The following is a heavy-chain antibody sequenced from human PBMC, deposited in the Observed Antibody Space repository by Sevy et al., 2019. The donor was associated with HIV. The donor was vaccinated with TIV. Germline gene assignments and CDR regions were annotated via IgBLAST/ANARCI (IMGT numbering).Heavy chain of an antibody. J-gene: IGHJ4*02. D-gene: IGHD3-10*01. CDR2: IYTSGST. CDR1: GGSISSGSYY. CDR3: ARERAMVRGVIINDY. Sequence: SETLSLTCTVSGGSISSGSYYWSWIRQPAGKGLEWIGRIYTSGSTNYNPSLKSRVTMSVDTSKNQFSLKLSSVTAADTAVYYCARERAMVRGVIINDYWGQGTLVTVSS. V-gene: IGHV4-61*02.